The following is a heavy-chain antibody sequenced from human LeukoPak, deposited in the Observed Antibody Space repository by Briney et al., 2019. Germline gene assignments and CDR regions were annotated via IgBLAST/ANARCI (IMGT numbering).Heavy chain of an antibody. CDR3: TREGHSTSRT. CDR2: ISSSGNTI. V-gene: IGHV3-11*04. Sequence: GGSLRLSCAASGFSFSDFYMSWIRQAPGKGLQWVSYISSSGNTIYYADSVKGRFTISRDNAKKSLYLQMNSLRAEDTAVYYCTREGHSTSRTWGQGTLVTVSS. D-gene: IGHD6-6*01. J-gene: IGHJ4*02. CDR1: GFSFSDFY.